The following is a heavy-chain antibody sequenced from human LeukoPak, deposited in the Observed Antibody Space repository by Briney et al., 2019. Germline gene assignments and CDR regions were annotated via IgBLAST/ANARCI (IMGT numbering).Heavy chain of an antibody. CDR3: AKDRSRGWYDAFDI. D-gene: IGHD6-19*01. CDR1: GFTFSSYA. Sequence: PGGSLRLSCAASGFTFSSYAMGWVRQAPGKGLEWVSSISGSGGSTYYSDSVKGRFTISRDNSKNTLYLQLNSLRAEDTAVYYCAKDRSRGWYDAFDIWGQGTMVIVSS. J-gene: IGHJ3*02. V-gene: IGHV3-23*01. CDR2: ISGSGGST.